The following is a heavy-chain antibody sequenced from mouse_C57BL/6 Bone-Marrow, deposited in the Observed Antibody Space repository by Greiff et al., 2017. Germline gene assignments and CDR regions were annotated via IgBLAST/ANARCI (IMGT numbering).Heavy chain of an antibody. Sequence: QVQLQQPGAELVKPGASVKMSCKASGYTFTSYWITWVKQRPGQGLEWIGDIYPGSGSTNYNEKFKSKATLSVDTSSSTAYMQLSSLTSEDSAVYYCARAYGSNDWYFDVWGTGTTVTVSS. V-gene: IGHV1-55*01. CDR1: GYTFTSYW. CDR2: IYPGSGST. J-gene: IGHJ1*03. D-gene: IGHD1-1*01. CDR3: ARAYGSNDWYFDV.